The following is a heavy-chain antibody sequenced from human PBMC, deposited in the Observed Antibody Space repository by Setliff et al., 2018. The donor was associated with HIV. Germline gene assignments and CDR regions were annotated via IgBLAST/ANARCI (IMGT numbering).Heavy chain of an antibody. CDR1: GGTFSSYP. CDR2: IIPILGIA. CDR3: ARGGGGYYYVGAVDI. J-gene: IGHJ3*02. V-gene: IGHV1-69*10. D-gene: IGHD3-22*01. Sequence: ASVKVSCKASGGTFSSYPISWVRQAPGQGLEWMGGIIPILGIANYAQKFQGRVTITTDESTSTAYMELSSLRSEDTAVYYCARGGGGYYYVGAVDIWGQGTVVTVSS.